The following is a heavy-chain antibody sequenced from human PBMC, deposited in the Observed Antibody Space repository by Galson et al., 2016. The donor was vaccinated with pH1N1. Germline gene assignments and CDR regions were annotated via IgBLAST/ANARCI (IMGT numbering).Heavy chain of an antibody. D-gene: IGHD2-21*02. J-gene: IGHJ4*02. CDR1: GYTFTTFG. V-gene: IGHV1-18*01. CDR2: ISAYNGNT. Sequence: SVKVSCKASGYTFTTFGVSWVRQAPGQGLEWMGWISAYNGNTNYAQRLQGRVTMTTDTSTSTAYTELRSLRSDDTAVYDCARAGHGACSNYFGHWGTGTQITFSS. CDR3: ARAGHGACSNYFGH.